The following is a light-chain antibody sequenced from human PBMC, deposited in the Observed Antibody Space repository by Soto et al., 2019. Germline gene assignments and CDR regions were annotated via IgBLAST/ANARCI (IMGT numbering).Light chain of an antibody. V-gene: IGKV2-28*01. CDR2: LGS. Sequence: EIVMTQSPPSLTVTPGEPASISCRSSQRLLHSNGNTFLDWYLQKPGQSTQLLIYLGSNRASGVPDRVSGSDAGTDFTLKISRVEAEDVGVYYCMQALQTPYTFGQGTKLEIK. CDR3: MQALQTPYT. J-gene: IGKJ2*01. CDR1: QRLLHSNGNTF.